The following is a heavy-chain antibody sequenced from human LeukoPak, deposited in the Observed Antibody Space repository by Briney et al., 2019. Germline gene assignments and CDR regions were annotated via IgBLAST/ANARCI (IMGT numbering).Heavy chain of an antibody. J-gene: IGHJ5*02. D-gene: IGHD2-2*01. CDR3: AQSWYQGGYWFDP. CDR2: IDWDDDR. V-gene: IGHV2-70*11. Sequence: SGPTLVNPTQTLTLTCTFSGFSLSTNGMCVSWIRQPPGKALEWLARIDWDDDRYYSTSLKTRLTISKDTSKNQVVLTMTNMDPVGTGTYYCAQSWYQGGYWFDPWGQGTLVTVSS. CDR1: GFSLSTNGMC.